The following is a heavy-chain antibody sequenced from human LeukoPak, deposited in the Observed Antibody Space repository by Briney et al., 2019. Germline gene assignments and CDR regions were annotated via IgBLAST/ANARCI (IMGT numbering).Heavy chain of an antibody. CDR2: FDPEDGET. D-gene: IGHD6-13*01. V-gene: IGHV1-24*01. CDR3: AISSRWYENWFDP. CDR1: GGTLTELS. Sequence: ASVKVSCKVSGGTLTELSMHCVRQAPGKGLEWMGGFDPEDGETIYAQKFQGRVTMTEDTSTDTAYMELSSLRSEDTAVYYCAISSRWYENWFDPWGQGTLVTVSS. J-gene: IGHJ5*02.